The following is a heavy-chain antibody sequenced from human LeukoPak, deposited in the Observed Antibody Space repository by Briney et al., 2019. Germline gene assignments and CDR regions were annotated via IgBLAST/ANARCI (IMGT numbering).Heavy chain of an antibody. CDR3: AKVTYGSGTYGAFDS. CDR2: INSDGINT. CDR1: GFTFSNYW. J-gene: IGHJ4*02. D-gene: IGHD3-10*01. Sequence: GGSLRLSCAASGFTFSNYWMHWVRQAPGKGLVWVSRINSDGINTSYADSVKGRFTISRDNAKNTLNLQMNSLRAKDTAVYYCAKVTYGSGTYGAFDSWGQGTLVTVSS. V-gene: IGHV3-74*01.